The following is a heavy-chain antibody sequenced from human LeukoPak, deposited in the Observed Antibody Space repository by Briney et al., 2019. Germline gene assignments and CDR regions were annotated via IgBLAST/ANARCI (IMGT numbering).Heavy chain of an antibody. J-gene: IGHJ4*02. CDR2: ISGSSTSI. V-gene: IGHV3-21*01. Sequence: GGSLRLSCAASGFAFSSYAMHWVRQAPGKGLEWVSSISGSSTSIYSADSVKGRFTISRDNAKNSLYLQLNSLRAEDTAVYYCARSGDFDYWGQGTLVTVSS. CDR3: ARSGDFDY. D-gene: IGHD2-15*01. CDR1: GFAFSSYA.